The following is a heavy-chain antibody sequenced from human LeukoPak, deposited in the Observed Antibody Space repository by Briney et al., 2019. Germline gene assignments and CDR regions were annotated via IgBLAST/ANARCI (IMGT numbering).Heavy chain of an antibody. CDR3: AKEGDNWSVPAY. CDR1: GFTFSSYS. D-gene: IGHD1-1*01. Sequence: PGGSLRLSCAASGFTFSSYSMHWVRQAPGKGLEGVAVISFDGSTKYYADSVKGRFTISRDNSKNTLILQMNSLRAEDTAVYYCAKEGDNWSVPAYWGQGTLVTVSS. V-gene: IGHV3-30*18. J-gene: IGHJ4*02. CDR2: ISFDGSTK.